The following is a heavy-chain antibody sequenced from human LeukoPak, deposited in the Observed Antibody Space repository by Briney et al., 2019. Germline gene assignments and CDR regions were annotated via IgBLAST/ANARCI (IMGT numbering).Heavy chain of an antibody. D-gene: IGHD3-16*02. V-gene: IGHV3-30*18. Sequence: GRSLRLSCAAPGFTFSSYGMHWVRQAPGKGLEWVAVISYDGSNKYYADSVKGRFTISRDNSKNTLYLQMNSLRAEDTAVYYCAKALEFDYWGQGTLVTVSS. CDR3: AKALEFDY. J-gene: IGHJ4*02. CDR1: GFTFSSYG. CDR2: ISYDGSNK.